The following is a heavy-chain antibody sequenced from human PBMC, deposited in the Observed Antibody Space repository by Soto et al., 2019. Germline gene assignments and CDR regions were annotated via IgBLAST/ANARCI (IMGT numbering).Heavy chain of an antibody. CDR3: ARLTGRYYYYMDV. CDR1: GGSISTSSYY. J-gene: IGHJ6*03. V-gene: IGHV4-39*01. Sequence: SETLSLTCTVSGGSISTSSYYWGWIRQPPGKGLEWIGSMYYSGSTYYNASLKSRVTISVDTSKNQFSLKLSSVTAADTAVYYCARLTGRYYYYMDVRGKGTTVTVSS. CDR2: MYYSGST.